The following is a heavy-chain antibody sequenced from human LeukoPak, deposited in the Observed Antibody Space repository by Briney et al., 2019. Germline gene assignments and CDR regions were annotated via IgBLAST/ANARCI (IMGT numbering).Heavy chain of an antibody. V-gene: IGHV4-59*01. D-gene: IGHD1-26*01. CDR1: GGSISSYY. J-gene: IGHJ4*02. CDR2: IYYSGST. CDR3: ARLSGSYYIDY. Sequence: SETLSLTCTVSGGSISSYYWSWIRQPPGKGLEWIGYIYYSGSTNYNPSLKSRVTISVDTSKNQFSLKLSSVTAADTAAYYCARLSGSYYIDYWGQGTLVTVSS.